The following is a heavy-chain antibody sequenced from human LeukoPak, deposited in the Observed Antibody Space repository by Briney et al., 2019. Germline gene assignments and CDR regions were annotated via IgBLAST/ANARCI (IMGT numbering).Heavy chain of an antibody. J-gene: IGHJ4*02. CDR2: IWYEGQTK. CDR1: GFIFSNYG. Sequence: GGSLRLSCEASGFIFSNYGMHWVRQAPSKGLEWLALIWYEGQTKFYADSVKGRFTISRDNSGNTLFLHMTNLRVEDTAVYYCAREWGRIAVAGGPGYWGQGALVTVSS. CDR3: AREWGRIAVAGGPGY. D-gene: IGHD6-19*01. V-gene: IGHV3-33*01.